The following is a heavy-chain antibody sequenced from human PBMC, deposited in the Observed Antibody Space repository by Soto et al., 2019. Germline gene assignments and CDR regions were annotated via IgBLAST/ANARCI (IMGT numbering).Heavy chain of an antibody. J-gene: IGHJ4*02. CDR3: ARSRLTDYSIDY. CDR1: GYTFTGYY. V-gene: IGHV1-2*02. CDR2: INPNSGAT. Sequence: ASVKVSCKPSGYTFTGYYIHWVRQAPGQGLEWMGWINPNSGATNYALKFQGRVTMTRDASISAAHMELNSLTSDDTAVYYCARSRLTDYSIDYWGQGTLVTVSS. D-gene: IGHD4-4*01.